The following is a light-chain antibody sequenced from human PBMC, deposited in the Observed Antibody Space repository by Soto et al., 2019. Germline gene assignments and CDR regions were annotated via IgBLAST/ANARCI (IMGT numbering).Light chain of an antibody. Sequence: IVMTQSPATLSVSPGDRATLSFMASQYVGPNVDWYQQIPGQAPRLLIYGASTRATGIPARFSGSGSGTEFTLTISSLQSEDFAVYYCQQYNKWPSFGQGTRLEIK. CDR2: GAS. V-gene: IGKV3-15*01. CDR3: QQYNKWPS. J-gene: IGKJ5*01. CDR1: QYVGPN.